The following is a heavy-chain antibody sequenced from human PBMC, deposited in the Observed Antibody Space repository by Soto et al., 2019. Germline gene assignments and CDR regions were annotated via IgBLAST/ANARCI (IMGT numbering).Heavy chain of an antibody. V-gene: IGHV3-21*01. CDR3: AREYTAWPLAYGLDV. CDR2: ISSRSDI. J-gene: IGHJ6*02. CDR1: GFTFSNFS. Sequence: RLSCVGSGFTFSNFSINWVRQAPGKGLEWVSSISSRSDIYYADPLKGRFTISRDNAKNSVSLQMNSLRAEDTAVYYCAREYTAWPLAYGLDVWGQGTTVTVSS. D-gene: IGHD2-2*02.